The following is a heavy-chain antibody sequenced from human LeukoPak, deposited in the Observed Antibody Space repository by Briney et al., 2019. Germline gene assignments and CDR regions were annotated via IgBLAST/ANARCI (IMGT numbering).Heavy chain of an antibody. D-gene: IGHD3-3*01. J-gene: IGHJ4*02. CDR3: ARGGYYGSGRYYFDS. CDR2: IKSDGSNT. V-gene: IGHV3-74*01. Sequence: GGSLRLSCAASGFTFSSYWMHWARQAPGKGLVWVSRIKSDGSNTNYADSVKGRFTISRDNAKNTLHLQMNSLRAEDTAVYYCARGGYYGSGRYYFDSWGQGTLVTVSS. CDR1: GFTFSSYW.